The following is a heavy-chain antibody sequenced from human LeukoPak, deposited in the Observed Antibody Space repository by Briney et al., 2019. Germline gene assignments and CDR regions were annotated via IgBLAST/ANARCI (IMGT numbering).Heavy chain of an antibody. Sequence: GRSRRLSCVASGFTFSSYGMHWVRQAPGKGLEWVAAIWYDGSNKYYADSVKGRFTISRDNSKNTLYLQMNSLRAEDTAVYYCATDRTSSGWYYFDYWGQGTLVTVSS. CDR2: IWYDGSNK. D-gene: IGHD6-19*01. CDR1: GFTFSSYG. V-gene: IGHV3-33*01. CDR3: ATDRTSSGWYYFDY. J-gene: IGHJ4*02.